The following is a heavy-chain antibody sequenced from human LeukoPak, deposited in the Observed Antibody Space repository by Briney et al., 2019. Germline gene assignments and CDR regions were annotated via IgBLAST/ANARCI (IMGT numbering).Heavy chain of an antibody. Sequence: PGGSLRLSCAASGFTVSSNYMSWVRQAPGKGLEWVSVIYSGGSTYYADSVRGRFTISRDNSKNTLYLQMNSLRAEDTAVYYCARADDYGGSKDWGQGTMVTVSS. V-gene: IGHV3-53*01. D-gene: IGHD4-23*01. CDR2: IYSGGST. CDR1: GFTVSSNY. J-gene: IGHJ3*01. CDR3: ARADDYGGSKD.